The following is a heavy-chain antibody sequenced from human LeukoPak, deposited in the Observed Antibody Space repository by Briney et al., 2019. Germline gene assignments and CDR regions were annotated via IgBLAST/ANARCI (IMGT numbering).Heavy chain of an antibody. Sequence: SETLSLTCTVSGGSISSYYWSWIRQPPGKGLEWIGYIYYSGSTNYNPSLKSRVTISVDTSKNQLSLKLSSVTAADTAVYYCASSIAEDAFDTWGQGTMVTVSS. J-gene: IGHJ3*02. CDR3: ASSIAEDAFDT. CDR2: IYYSGST. V-gene: IGHV4-59*08. D-gene: IGHD2/OR15-2a*01. CDR1: GGSISSYY.